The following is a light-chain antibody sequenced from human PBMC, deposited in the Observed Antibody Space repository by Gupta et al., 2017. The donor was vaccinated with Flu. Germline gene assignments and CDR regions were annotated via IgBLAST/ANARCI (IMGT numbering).Light chain of an antibody. CDR1: GSDVGYYNR. V-gene: IGLV2-18*02. J-gene: IGLJ1*01. CDR3: SSYTSIYTFV. Sequence: QSALTPPPSVSGSPGQPVTISCTGTGSDVGYYNRVSWYQQLPGTVPKLIIYEVSNRPSGVPDRFSGSKSGNTASLTISGLQGDDEADYYCSSYTSIYTFVFGTGTKVTVL. CDR2: EVS.